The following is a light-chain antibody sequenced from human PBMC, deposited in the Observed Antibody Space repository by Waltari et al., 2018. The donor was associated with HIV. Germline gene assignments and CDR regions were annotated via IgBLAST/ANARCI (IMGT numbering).Light chain of an antibody. V-gene: IGLV3-21*02. CDR2: DAT. CDR3: QVWDTSGDPWV. Sequence: SYVLTQPPSVSVAPGQTARITCGGNNIGSKSVHWYKQKPGQAPVLVHYDATDRPSGIPERFSGSNSGNTATLTISRVEAGDEADYYCQVWDTSGDPWVFGGGTKLTVL. CDR1: NIGSKS. J-gene: IGLJ3*02.